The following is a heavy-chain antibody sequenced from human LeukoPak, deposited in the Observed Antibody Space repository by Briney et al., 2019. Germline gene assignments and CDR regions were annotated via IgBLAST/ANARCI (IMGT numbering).Heavy chain of an antibody. J-gene: IGHJ5*02. CDR3: ARAIIVVVSSWFDP. CDR1: GYTFTGYY. CDR2: INPNSGGT. D-gene: IGHD2-2*01. Sequence: ASVKVSCKASGYTFTGYYMHWVRQAPGQGLVWMGWINPNSGGTNYAQKFQGRVTMTRDTSISTAYMELSRLRSDDTAVYYCARAIIVVVSSWFDPWGQGTLVAVSS. V-gene: IGHV1-2*02.